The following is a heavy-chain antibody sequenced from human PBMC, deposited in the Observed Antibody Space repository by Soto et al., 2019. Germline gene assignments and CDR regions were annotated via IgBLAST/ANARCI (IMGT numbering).Heavy chain of an antibody. CDR1: GASIAGSSY. CDR3: VRGMTPPGAPAWYYFDS. D-gene: IGHD2-8*02. CDR2: FSLSGTT. Sequence: QVQLQESGPGLMKPSETLSLTCSVSGASIAGSSYWSWIRQPAGKGLEWIGRFSLSGTTNYSPSLRRRVTMSADVSKNQFSLRLTSVTAADTALYYCVRGMTPPGAPAWYYFDSWGQGTLVTVSS. V-gene: IGHV4-4*07. J-gene: IGHJ4*02.